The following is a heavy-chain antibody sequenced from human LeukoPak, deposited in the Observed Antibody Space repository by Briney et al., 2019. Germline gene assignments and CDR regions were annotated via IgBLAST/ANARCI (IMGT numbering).Heavy chain of an antibody. Sequence: GGSLRLSCAASGFTVSSHHMTWVRQAPGKGLEWVSVIYSGGSTYYVDSVRGRFTISRDNSKNTLYLQMNSLRAGDTAVYYCARSYYYDSSMAFDIWGQGAMVSVSS. D-gene: IGHD3-22*01. CDR1: GFTVSSHH. CDR3: ARSYYYDSSMAFDI. CDR2: IYSGGST. V-gene: IGHV3-53*01. J-gene: IGHJ3*02.